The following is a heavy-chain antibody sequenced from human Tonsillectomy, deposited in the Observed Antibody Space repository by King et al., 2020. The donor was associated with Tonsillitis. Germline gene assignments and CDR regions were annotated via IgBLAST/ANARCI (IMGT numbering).Heavy chain of an antibody. V-gene: IGHV1-18*01. CDR1: DYPFSTFG. CDR2: ISTYNGNT. Sequence: QLVQSGAEMKVPGASVKVSCKASDYPFSTFGINWVRQAPGQGLEWMGWISTYNGNTNFPHKLQGRVTMTTDTSTSTAYMELRSLRSDDTAVYYCARNRATMIPYYFDYWGQGTLVAVSP. CDR3: ARNRATMIPYYFDY. J-gene: IGHJ4*02. D-gene: IGHD3-22*01.